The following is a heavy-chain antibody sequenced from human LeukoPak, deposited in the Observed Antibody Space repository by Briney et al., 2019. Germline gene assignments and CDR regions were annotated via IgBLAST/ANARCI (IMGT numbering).Heavy chain of an antibody. CDR3: ARPLRAPDYCLGMDV. CDR2: ISASGGRT. V-gene: IGHV3-23*01. Sequence: GRCLRLSCAVSGFTFSNYAMNWVRQAPGKGLEWVSGISASGGRTYYADSVNGRLTISRDNSQNTLYLQMSGVRADDTGVYYCARPLRAPDYCLGMDVGGEGTTVTVSS. D-gene: IGHD4/OR15-4a*01. J-gene: IGHJ6*03. CDR1: GFTFSNYA.